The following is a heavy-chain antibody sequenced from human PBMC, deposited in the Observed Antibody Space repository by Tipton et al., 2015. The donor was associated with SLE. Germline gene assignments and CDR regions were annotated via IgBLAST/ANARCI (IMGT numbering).Heavy chain of an antibody. J-gene: IGHJ4*02. V-gene: IGHV3-30*03. CDR2: ISYDGTNK. D-gene: IGHD5-12*01. Sequence: SLRLSCAASGFTFRSYGMHWVRQAPGKGLEWVAVISYDGTNKYYADSVKGRVTISRDNSKNTLYLQMNSLRAEDTAVYYCASYGDYSGYDGRDYWGQGTLVTVSS. CDR1: GFTFRSYG. CDR3: ASYGDYSGYDGRDY.